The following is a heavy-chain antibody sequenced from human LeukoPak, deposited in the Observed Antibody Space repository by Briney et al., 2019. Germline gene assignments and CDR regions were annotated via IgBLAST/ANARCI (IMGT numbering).Heavy chain of an antibody. Sequence: SETLSVTCTVSDDSFSSNDYYWAWIRQPPGKGLECIGGIRYSGNTYFNPSLKSRVTISMDTSKNQFSLKVTSVTAADTAVYYCATRPDIAATGPGWFDPWGQGTLVTVSS. CDR2: IRYSGNT. V-gene: IGHV4-39*07. D-gene: IGHD6-13*01. J-gene: IGHJ5*02. CDR3: ATRPDIAATGPGWFDP. CDR1: DDSFSSNDYY.